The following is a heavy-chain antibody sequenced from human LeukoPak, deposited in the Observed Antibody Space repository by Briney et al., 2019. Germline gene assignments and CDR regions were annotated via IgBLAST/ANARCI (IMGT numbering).Heavy chain of an antibody. V-gene: IGHV3-21*01. CDR3: ARTYYDILTGSKDAFDI. Sequence: GGSLRLSCAASGFTFSSYSMNWVRQAPGKGLEWVSSISSSSSYIYYADSVRGRFTISRDNAKNSLYLQMNSLRAEDTAVYYCARTYYDILTGSKDAFDIWGQGTMVTVSS. CDR2: ISSSSSYI. J-gene: IGHJ3*02. CDR1: GFTFSSYS. D-gene: IGHD3-9*01.